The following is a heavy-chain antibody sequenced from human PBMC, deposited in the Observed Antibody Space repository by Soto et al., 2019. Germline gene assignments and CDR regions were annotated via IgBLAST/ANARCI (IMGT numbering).Heavy chain of an antibody. Sequence: GGSLRLSCAASGFTFSSYAMHWVRQAPGKGLEWVAVISYDGSNKYYADSVKGRFTISRDNSKNTLYLQMNSLRAEDTAVYYCARAVAASIRRFDPWGQGTLVTVSS. CDR2: ISYDGSNK. V-gene: IGHV3-30-3*01. J-gene: IGHJ5*02. D-gene: IGHD1-26*01. CDR1: GFTFSSYA. CDR3: ARAVAASIRRFDP.